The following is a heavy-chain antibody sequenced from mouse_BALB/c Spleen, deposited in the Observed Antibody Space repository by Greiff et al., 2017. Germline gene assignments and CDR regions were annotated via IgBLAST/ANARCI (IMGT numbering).Heavy chain of an antibody. CDR3: ARSDYGSSPFAY. D-gene: IGHD1-1*01. CDR1: GYTFTDYN. Sequence: VQLKQSGPELVKPGASVKISCKASGYTFTDYNMHWVKQSHGKSLEWIGYIYPYNGGTGYNQKFKSKATLTVDNSSSTAYMELRSLTSEDSAVYYCARSDYGSSPFAYWGQGTLVTVSA. J-gene: IGHJ3*01. V-gene: IGHV1S29*02. CDR2: IYPYNGGT.